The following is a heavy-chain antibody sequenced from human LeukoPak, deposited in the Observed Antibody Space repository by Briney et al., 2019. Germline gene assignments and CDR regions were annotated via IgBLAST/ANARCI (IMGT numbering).Heavy chain of an antibody. Sequence: GGSLRLSCAASGFTFRNYVIHWVRQAPGKGLEWMAVTSSDLNVKLYADSVKGRFTISRDNSRSTLYLQMNSLRPEDTAIYYCAREGYYGSGSPPSLYFDYWGQGTLVTVSS. J-gene: IGHJ4*02. CDR1: GFTFRNYV. CDR2: TSSDLNVK. V-gene: IGHV3-30-3*01. CDR3: AREGYYGSGSPPSLYFDY. D-gene: IGHD3-10*01.